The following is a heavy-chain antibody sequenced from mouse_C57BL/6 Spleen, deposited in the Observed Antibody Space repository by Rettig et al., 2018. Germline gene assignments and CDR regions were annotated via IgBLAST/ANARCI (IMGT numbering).Heavy chain of an antibody. CDR2: IFPGDGDT. J-gene: IGHJ3*01. V-gene: IGHV1-80*01. Sequence: KGLEWIGQIFPGDGDTNYNGKFKGKATLTADKSSSTAYMQLSSLTSEDSAVYFCARGAYWGQGTLVTVSA. CDR3: ARGAY.